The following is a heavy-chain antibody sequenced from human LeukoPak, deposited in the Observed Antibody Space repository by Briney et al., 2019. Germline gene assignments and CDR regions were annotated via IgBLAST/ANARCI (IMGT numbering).Heavy chain of an antibody. CDR3: ARQGYNSSPLNY. V-gene: IGHV4-59*01. D-gene: IGHD6-13*01. CDR1: GGSISSYY. Sequence: SETLSLTCTVSGGSISSYYWSWIRQPPGKGLEWIGYIYYSGNTYYNPSLKSRVTMSVDTSKNQFSLRLTSVTAADTAVYYCARQGYNSSPLNYWGQGTLVTVSS. J-gene: IGHJ4*02. CDR2: IYYSGNT.